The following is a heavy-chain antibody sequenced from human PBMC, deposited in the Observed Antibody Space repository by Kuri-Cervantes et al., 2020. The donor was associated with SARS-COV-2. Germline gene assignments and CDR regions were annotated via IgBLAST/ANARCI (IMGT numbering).Heavy chain of an antibody. J-gene: IGHJ3*01. CDR2: VSYDGSGK. D-gene: IGHD3-16*01. V-gene: IGHV3-30*09. CDR3: AGYDYVWGSLGLDF. Sequence: GESLKISCEASGFPFTGYSIHWVRQAPGKGLEWVAAVSYDGSGKYYTDSVKGRFAISRDNSRDTVYLQMNSLTPADTAVYHCAGYDYVWGSLGLDFWGQGTMVT. CDR1: GFPFTGYS.